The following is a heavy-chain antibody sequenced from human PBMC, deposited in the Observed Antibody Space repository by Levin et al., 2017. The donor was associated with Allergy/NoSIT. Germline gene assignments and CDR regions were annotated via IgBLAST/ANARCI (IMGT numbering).Heavy chain of an antibody. J-gene: IGHJ5*02. CDR3: AKDPRRYYGSDFDP. D-gene: IGHD3-10*01. CDR1: GFTFSSYA. CDR2: ISGSGGST. V-gene: IGHV3-23*01. Sequence: ASVKVSCAASGFTFSSYAMSWVRQAPGKGLEWVSAISGSGGSTYYADSVKGRFTISRDNSKNTLYLQMNSLRAEDTAVYYCAKDPRRYYGSDFDPWGQGTLVTVSS.